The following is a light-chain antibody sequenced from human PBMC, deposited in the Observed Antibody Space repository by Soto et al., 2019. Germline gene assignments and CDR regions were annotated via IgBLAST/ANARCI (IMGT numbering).Light chain of an antibody. J-gene: IGKJ4*01. CDR1: QSVSSY. Sequence: EIVLTQSPATLSLSPGERATLSCRASQSVSSYLAWYQRKPGQAPRLLIYDASNRATGIPARFSGSGSGTDFTLTISSLEPEDFVVYYCQQRSNWLITFGGGTKV. V-gene: IGKV3-11*01. CDR2: DAS. CDR3: QQRSNWLIT.